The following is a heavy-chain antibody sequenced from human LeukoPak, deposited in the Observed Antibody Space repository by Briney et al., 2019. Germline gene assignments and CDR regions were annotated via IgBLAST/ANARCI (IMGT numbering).Heavy chain of an antibody. J-gene: IGHJ4*02. D-gene: IGHD3-22*01. CDR3: AKANGDDYDSSGSFDS. CDR1: GFTFSSYA. Sequence: PGGSLRLSCAASGFTFSSYAMSWVRQAPGKGLEWVSAISGSGGSTYYADSVKGRFTISRDNSKNTLYLQMNSLRAEDTAVYYCAKANGDDYDSSGSFDSWGQGTLVTVSS. CDR2: ISGSGGST. V-gene: IGHV3-23*01.